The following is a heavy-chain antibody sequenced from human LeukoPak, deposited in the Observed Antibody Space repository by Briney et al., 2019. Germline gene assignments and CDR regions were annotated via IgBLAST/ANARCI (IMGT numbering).Heavy chain of an antibody. V-gene: IGHV1-2*02. CDR2: INPNSGGT. Sequence: ASVKVSCKASGYTFTGYYMHWARQAPGQGLEWMGWINPNSGGTNYAQKFQGRVTMTRDTSISTAYMELSRLRSDDTAVYYCARVFGAALFDTAMDPFDYWGQGALVTVSS. CDR1: GYTFTGYY. CDR3: ARVFGAALFDTAMDPFDY. D-gene: IGHD5-18*01. J-gene: IGHJ4*02.